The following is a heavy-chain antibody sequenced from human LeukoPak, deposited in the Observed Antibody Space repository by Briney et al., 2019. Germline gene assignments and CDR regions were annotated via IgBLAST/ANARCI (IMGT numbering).Heavy chain of an antibody. J-gene: IGHJ6*03. CDR1: GFTFSSYG. CDR3: AKDKDYGYYMDI. Sequence: GGSLRLSCAASGFTFSSYGMHWVRQAPGKGLEWVAVIWYDGSDKYYADSVKGRFTISRDNSKNTLYLQMNSLRAEDTAVYYCAKDKDYGYYMDIWGKGTTVTVSS. D-gene: IGHD3-16*01. V-gene: IGHV3-33*06. CDR2: IWYDGSDK.